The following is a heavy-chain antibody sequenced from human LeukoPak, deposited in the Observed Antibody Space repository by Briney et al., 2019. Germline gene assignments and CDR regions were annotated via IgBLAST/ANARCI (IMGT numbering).Heavy chain of an antibody. J-gene: IGHJ4*02. CDR1: GGSISSSNW. CDR2: IYHSGST. Sequence: SGTLSLTCTVSGGSISSSNWWSWVRQPPGKGLEWIGEIYHSGSTNYNPSLKSRVAISVDKSKNQFSLKLSSVTAADTAVYYCARVGDYYGSSDYWGQGTLVTVSS. CDR3: ARVGDYYGSSDY. D-gene: IGHD3-10*01. V-gene: IGHV4-4*02.